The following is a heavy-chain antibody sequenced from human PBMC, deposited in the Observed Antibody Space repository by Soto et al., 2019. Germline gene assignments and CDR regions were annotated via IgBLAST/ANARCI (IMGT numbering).Heavy chain of an antibody. D-gene: IGHD3-22*01. CDR3: AKFYTMIVVVNGPWFDP. CDR1: GFTFSSYA. Sequence: GGSLRLSCAASGFTFSSYAMSWVRQAPGKGLEWVSAISGSGGSTYYADSVKGRFTISRDNSKNTLYLQMNSLRAEDTAVYYCAKFYTMIVVVNGPWFDPWGQGTLVTVSS. J-gene: IGHJ5*02. V-gene: IGHV3-23*01. CDR2: ISGSGGST.